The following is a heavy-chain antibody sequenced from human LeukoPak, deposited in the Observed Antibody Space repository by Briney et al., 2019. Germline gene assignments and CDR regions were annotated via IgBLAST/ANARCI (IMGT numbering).Heavy chain of an antibody. D-gene: IGHD2-15*01. CDR2: ISAYNGNT. J-gene: IGHJ4*02. V-gene: IGHV1-18*04. CDR1: GYTFTGYY. CDR3: ARDPPPPYCSGGSCYLSDY. Sequence: ASVKVSCKASGYTFTGYYMHWVRQAPGQGLEWMGWISAYNGNTNYAQKLQGRVTMTTDTSTSTAYMELRSLRSDDTAVYYCARDPPPPYCSGGSCYLSDYWGQGTLVTVSS.